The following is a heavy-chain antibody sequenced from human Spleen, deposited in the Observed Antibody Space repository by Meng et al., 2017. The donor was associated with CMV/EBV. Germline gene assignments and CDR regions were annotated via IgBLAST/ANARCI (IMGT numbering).Heavy chain of an antibody. D-gene: IGHD6-19*01. J-gene: IGHJ1*01. CDR3: ARDRPKSQWLVRGYFQH. Sequence: SETLSLTCTVSGDSITTYYWSWIRQPPGKGLEWIGEINHSGSTNYNPSLKSRVTISVDTSKNQFSLKLNSVTAADTAVYYCARDRPKSQWLVRGYFQHWGQGTLVTVSS. V-gene: IGHV4-34*01. CDR1: GDSITTYY. CDR2: INHSGST.